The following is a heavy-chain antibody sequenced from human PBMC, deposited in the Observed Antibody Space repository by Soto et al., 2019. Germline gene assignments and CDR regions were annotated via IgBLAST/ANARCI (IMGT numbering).Heavy chain of an antibody. V-gene: IGHV4-4*02. CDR3: ARMYYYGSGSYHYYYGMDV. CDR2: IYHSGST. D-gene: IGHD3-10*01. Sequence: QVQLQESGPGLVKPSGTLSLTCAVSGGSISSSNWWSWVRQPPGKGLEWIGEIYHSGSTNYNPYLKSRVTISVDKSKNQFALKLSSVTAADTAVYYCARMYYYGSGSYHYYYGMDVWGQGTTVTVSS. CDR1: GGSISSSNW. J-gene: IGHJ6*02.